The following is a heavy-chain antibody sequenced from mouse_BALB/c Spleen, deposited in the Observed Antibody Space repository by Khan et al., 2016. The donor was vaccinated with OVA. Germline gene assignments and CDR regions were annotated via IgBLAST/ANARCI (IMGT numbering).Heavy chain of an antibody. CDR3: DRDTMEESDVYLDV. D-gene: IGHD1-1*02. Sequence: QVQLQQSGPGLVAPSQSLSITCTVSGFSLTSYGVHWVRQPPGKGLEWLGVIWAGGSTNYNSAFLSRLSISKDNSKSQVFLKMNSLQTDDTAMYLGDRDTMEESDVYLDVWGAGTTVTVSA. CDR2: IWAGGST. V-gene: IGHV2-9*02. CDR1: GFSLTSYG. J-gene: IGHJ1*01.